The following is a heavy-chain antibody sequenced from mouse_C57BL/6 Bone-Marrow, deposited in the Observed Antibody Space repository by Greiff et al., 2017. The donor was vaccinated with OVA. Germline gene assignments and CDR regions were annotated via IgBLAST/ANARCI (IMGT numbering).Heavy chain of an antibody. CDR1: GFSLTSYG. V-gene: IGHV2-5*01. J-gene: IGHJ3*01. D-gene: IGHD2-1*01. CDR3: AKNPYGKGAWFAY. Sequence: QVQLQQSGPGLVQPSQSLSITCTVSGFSLTSYGVHWVRQSPGKGLEWLGVIWRGGSTDYNAAFMSRLSITKDNSKSQVFFKMNSLQADDTAIYYCAKNPYGKGAWFAYWGQGTLVTVSA. CDR2: IWRGGST.